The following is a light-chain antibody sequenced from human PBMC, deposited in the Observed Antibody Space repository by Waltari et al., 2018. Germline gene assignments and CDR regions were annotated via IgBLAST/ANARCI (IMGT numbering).Light chain of an antibody. J-gene: IGKJ4*01. CDR1: QSASSY. CDR2: DAS. Sequence: EIVLTQSPATLSLSPGERATVSCRPSQSASSYLAWYQQKPGQAPRLLIDDASNSATAIPARCSGSGSETDFTLTSSSLEAEDFEVYYCQQRSNWPLTFGGGTKVEIK. V-gene: IGKV3-11*01. CDR3: QQRSNWPLT.